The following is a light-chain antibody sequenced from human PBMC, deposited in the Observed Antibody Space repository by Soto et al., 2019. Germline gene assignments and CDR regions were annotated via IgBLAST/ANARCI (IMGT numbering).Light chain of an antibody. CDR1: SSDVGSYNL. V-gene: IGLV2-23*01. CDR2: EGS. CDR3: CSYAGRV. Sequence: QSALTQPASVSGSPGQSITNSCTGTSSDVGSYNLVSWYQQHTGKAPKLMIYEGSKRPSGVSNRFSGSKSGNTASLTISGLQAEDEADYYCCSYAGRVFGTGTKLTVL. J-gene: IGLJ1*01.